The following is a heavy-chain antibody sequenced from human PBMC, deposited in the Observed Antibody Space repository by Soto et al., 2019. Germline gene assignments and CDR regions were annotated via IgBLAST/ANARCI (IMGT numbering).Heavy chain of an antibody. Sequence: PGGSLRLSCAASGFVFSNFAMFWFRQAPGRGLEWVSTIYAAGGGKYYGGSVKGRFTVSRDNSRDTLFLQMDSLRLEDTAVYYCAKDRTNTWSFDYWGQGTLVTVSS. V-gene: IGHV3-23*01. CDR2: IYAAGGGK. D-gene: IGHD2-8*02. CDR3: AKDRTNTWSFDY. CDR1: GFVFSNFA. J-gene: IGHJ4*02.